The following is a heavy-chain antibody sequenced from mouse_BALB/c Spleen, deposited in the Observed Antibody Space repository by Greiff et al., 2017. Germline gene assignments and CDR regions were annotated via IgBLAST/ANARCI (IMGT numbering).Heavy chain of an antibody. CDR3: ARCYYGSSYAMDY. CDR2: ISSGSSTI. V-gene: IGHV5-17*02. J-gene: IGHJ4*01. Sequence: EVMLVESGGGLVQPGGSRKLSCAASGFTFSSFGMHWVRQAPEKGLEWVAYISSGSSTIYYADTVKGRFTISRDNPKNTLFLQMTSLRSEDTAMYYCARCYYGSSYAMDYWGQGTSVTVSS. D-gene: IGHD1-1*01. CDR1: GFTFSSFG.